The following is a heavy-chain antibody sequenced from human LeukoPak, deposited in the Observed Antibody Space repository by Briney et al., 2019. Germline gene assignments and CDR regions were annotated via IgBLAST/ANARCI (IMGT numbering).Heavy chain of an antibody. CDR3: ARRRVVVVAATVPSLKRYWYFDL. Sequence: SETLSLTCAVYGGSFSGYYWSWIRQPPGKGLEWIGEVNHSGSTNYNPSLKSRVIISVDTSKNQFSLKLSSVTAADTAVYYCARRRVVVVAATVPSLKRYWYFDLWGRGTLVTVSS. CDR2: VNHSGST. V-gene: IGHV4-34*01. CDR1: GGSFSGYY. J-gene: IGHJ2*01. D-gene: IGHD2-15*01.